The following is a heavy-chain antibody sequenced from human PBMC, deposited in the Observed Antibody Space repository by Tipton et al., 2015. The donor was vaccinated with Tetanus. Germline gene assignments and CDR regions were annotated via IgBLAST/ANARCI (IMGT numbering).Heavy chain of an antibody. D-gene: IGHD1-1*01. CDR2: INHSGST. J-gene: IGHJ6*02. V-gene: IGHV4-34*01. CDR1: GASFSDYY. CDR3: VTVNFPNYYHCGMDV. Sequence: GLVKPSETLSLTCAVYGASFSDYYWSWIRQAPGKGLEWIGEINHSGSTNHNPSLKSRVTLSVDTSKNQFSLKLNSVTAADTAMYYCVTVNFPNYYHCGMDVWGQGTTVTVSS.